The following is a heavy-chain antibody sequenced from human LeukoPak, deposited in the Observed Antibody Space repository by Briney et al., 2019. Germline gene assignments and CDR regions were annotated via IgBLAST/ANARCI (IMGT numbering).Heavy chain of an antibody. CDR2: IYTSGST. J-gene: IGHJ6*03. CDR1: GGSISSYY. Sequence: PSETLSLTCTVSGGSISSYYWSWIRQPAGKGLEWIGRIYTSGSTYYNPSLKSRVTISVDTSKNQFSLKLSSVTAADTAVYYCARLGDYYGSGAIYYYYYYMDVWGKGTTVTISS. D-gene: IGHD3-10*01. V-gene: IGHV4-4*07. CDR3: ARLGDYYGSGAIYYYYYYMDV.